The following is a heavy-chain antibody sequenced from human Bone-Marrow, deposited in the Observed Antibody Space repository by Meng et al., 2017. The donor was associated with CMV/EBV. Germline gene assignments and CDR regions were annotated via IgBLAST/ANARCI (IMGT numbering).Heavy chain of an antibody. CDR3: ARVMIVVNRRYYYYGMDV. V-gene: IGHV1-18*01. CDR2: ISGYDGNT. J-gene: IGHJ6*02. Sequence: ASVKVSCKASGYIFTSYGFTWVRQAPGQGLQWVGWISGYDGNTNYAQNFQGRVTMTTEESTSTAYMELRNLKSDDTAVYYCARVMIVVNRRYYYYGMDVWGQGTTVTFSS. D-gene: IGHD3-22*01. CDR1: GYIFTSYG.